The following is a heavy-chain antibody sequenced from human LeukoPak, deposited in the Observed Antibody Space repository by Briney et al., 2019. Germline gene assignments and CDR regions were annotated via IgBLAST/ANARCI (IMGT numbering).Heavy chain of an antibody. Sequence: PSETLSLTCTVSGGSVSSGSYYWSWIRQPPGKGLEWIGYIYYSGSTNYNPSLKSRVTMSVDTSKNQFSLKLSSVTAADTAVYYCARDCSSTSCYTLGAFDIWGQGTMGTVSS. V-gene: IGHV4-61*01. J-gene: IGHJ3*02. CDR1: GGSVSSGSYY. CDR3: ARDCSSTSCYTLGAFDI. CDR2: IYYSGST. D-gene: IGHD2-2*02.